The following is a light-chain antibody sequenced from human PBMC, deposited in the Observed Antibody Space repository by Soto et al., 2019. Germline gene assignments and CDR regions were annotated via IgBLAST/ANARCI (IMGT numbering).Light chain of an antibody. CDR1: SSNIGSNT. V-gene: IGLV1-44*01. CDR2: SNN. CDR3: AAWDDSLNGYV. Sequence: QPVLTHPPSASGTPGQRLTISCSESSSNIGSNTVNWYQQLPGTAPKLLIYSNNQRPSVVPDRFSGSKSGTSASLAISGLQSEDEADYYCAAWDDSLNGYVFGTGTKVTVL. J-gene: IGLJ1*01.